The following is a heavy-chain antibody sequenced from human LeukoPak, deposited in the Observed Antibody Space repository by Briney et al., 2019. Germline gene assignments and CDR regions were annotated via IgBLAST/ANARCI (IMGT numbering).Heavy chain of an antibody. D-gene: IGHD6-13*01. V-gene: IGHV3-66*02. CDR3: AREGGYSSSPPFDY. J-gene: IGHJ4*02. CDR1: GFTVSSNY. CDR2: IYSGGST. Sequence: GGSLRLSCAASGFTVSSNYMSWFRQAPGKGLEWVSVIYSGGSTYYADSVKGRFTISRDNSKNTLYLQMNSLRAEDTAVYYCAREGGYSSSPPFDYWGQGTLVTVSS.